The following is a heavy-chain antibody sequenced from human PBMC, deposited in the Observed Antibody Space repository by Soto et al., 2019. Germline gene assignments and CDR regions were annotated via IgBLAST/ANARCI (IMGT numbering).Heavy chain of an antibody. Sequence: PXESLTMSCTGSGYSFTSYWIGLVRQMPGKGLEWMGIIYPGDSDTRYSPSFQGQVTISADKSISTAYLQWSSLKASDTAMYYCARKMSYYYDSSGYTFDYWGQGTMVTVS. D-gene: IGHD3-22*01. CDR3: ARKMSYYYDSSGYTFDY. CDR2: IYPGDSDT. V-gene: IGHV5-51*01. CDR1: GYSFTSYW. J-gene: IGHJ4*02.